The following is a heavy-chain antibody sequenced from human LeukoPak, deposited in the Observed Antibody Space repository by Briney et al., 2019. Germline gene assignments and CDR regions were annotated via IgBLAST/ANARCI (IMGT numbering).Heavy chain of an antibody. Sequence: SVKVSCKASGGTFSSYAISWVRQAPGQGLEWMGGIIPIFGTANYAQKFQGRVTITADKSTSTAYMELSSLRSEDTAVYYCARVVGMTAVVTVDPWGQGTLVTISS. CDR2: IIPIFGTA. CDR1: GGTFSSYA. J-gene: IGHJ5*02. V-gene: IGHV1-69*06. D-gene: IGHD4-23*01. CDR3: ARVVGMTAVVTVDP.